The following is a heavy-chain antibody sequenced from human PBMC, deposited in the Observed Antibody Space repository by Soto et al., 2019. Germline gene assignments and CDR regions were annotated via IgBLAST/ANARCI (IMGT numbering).Heavy chain of an antibody. V-gene: IGHV1-8*01. CDR1: GYTFTHYD. J-gene: IGHJ4*02. D-gene: IGHD3-16*01. CDR3: ARGGGGPPFDF. CDR2: MNPNTGNT. Sequence: QVQLVQSGADMKKPGASVKVSCKASGYTFTHYDINWVRQATGQGLEWMGWMNPNTGNTGFAQKFQDRVTMTRNTSIRPAYMELSSLRSEDTALYFCARGGGGPPFDFWGQGTPVTVSS.